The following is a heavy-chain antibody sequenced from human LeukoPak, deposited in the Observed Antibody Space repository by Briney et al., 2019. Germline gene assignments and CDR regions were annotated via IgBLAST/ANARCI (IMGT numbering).Heavy chain of an antibody. Sequence: GGSLKLFCAAFGFTFSSYAMHWVRQAPGKGLELVAVISYDGSNKYYADFVKGRFTISRDNSKNTLYLQMNSLRAEDTTVYYCARLTYYYDSSGNNFDYWGQGTLVTVSS. J-gene: IGHJ4*02. D-gene: IGHD3-22*01. CDR2: ISYDGSNK. V-gene: IGHV3-30-3*01. CDR1: GFTFSSYA. CDR3: ARLTYYYDSSGNNFDY.